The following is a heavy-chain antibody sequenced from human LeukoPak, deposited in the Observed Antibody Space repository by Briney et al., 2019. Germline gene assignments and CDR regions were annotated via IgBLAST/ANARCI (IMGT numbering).Heavy chain of an antibody. Sequence: GGSLRLSCAASGFTFSSYAMHWVRQAPGKGLEWVAVISYDGSNKYYADSVKGRFTVSRDNSKNTLYLQMNSLRAEDTAVYYCAKDRTVTPYYFDYWGQGTLVTVSS. V-gene: IGHV3-30-3*01. CDR2: ISYDGSNK. CDR3: AKDRTVTPYYFDY. CDR1: GFTFSSYA. J-gene: IGHJ4*02. D-gene: IGHD4-17*01.